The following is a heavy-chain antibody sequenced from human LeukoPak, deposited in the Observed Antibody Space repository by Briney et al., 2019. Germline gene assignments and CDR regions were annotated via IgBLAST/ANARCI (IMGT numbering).Heavy chain of an antibody. CDR3: AKDLVVNLHYYYMDV. CDR2: ISYDGSNK. Sequence: GGSLRPSCAASGFTFSSYGMHWVRQAPGKGLEWVAVISYDGSNKYYADSVKGRFTISRDNSKNTLYLQMNSLRAEDTAVYYCAKDLVVNLHYYYMDVWGKGTTVTVSS. V-gene: IGHV3-30*18. D-gene: IGHD3-22*01. J-gene: IGHJ6*03. CDR1: GFTFSSYG.